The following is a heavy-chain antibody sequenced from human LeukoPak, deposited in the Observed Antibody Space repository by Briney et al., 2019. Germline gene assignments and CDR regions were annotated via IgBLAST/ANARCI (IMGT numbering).Heavy chain of an antibody. CDR1: GGSISSGTYY. J-gene: IGHJ6*03. CDR3: ARDRKYYYHMDV. Sequence: PSETLSLTCTVSGGSISSGTYYWGWIRQPPGKGLEWIGSIYHSGSTYYNPSLKSRVTISVDTSKNQFSQKLSSLTAADTAVYYCARDRKYYYHMDVWGKGTTVTVSS. D-gene: IGHD1-14*01. V-gene: IGHV4-39*07. CDR2: IYHSGST.